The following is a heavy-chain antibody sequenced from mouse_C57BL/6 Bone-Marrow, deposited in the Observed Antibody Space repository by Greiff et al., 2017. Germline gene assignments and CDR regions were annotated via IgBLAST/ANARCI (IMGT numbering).Heavy chain of an antibody. CDR1: GYTFTSYW. CDR2: IDPSDSYT. V-gene: IGHV1-50*01. CDR3: VSLCY. Sequence: QVQLQQPGAELVKPGASVKLSCKASGYTFTSYWMQRVKQRPGQGLEWIGEIDPSDSYTNYNQKFKGKATLTVDTSSSTAYMQLSSLTSEDSAVYYGVSLCYWGQGTTLTVSS. J-gene: IGHJ2*01.